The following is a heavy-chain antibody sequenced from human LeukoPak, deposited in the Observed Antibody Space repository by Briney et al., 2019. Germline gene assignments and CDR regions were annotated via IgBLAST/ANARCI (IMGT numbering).Heavy chain of an antibody. V-gene: IGHV4-34*01. CDR1: GGSFSGYY. CDR3: ARGRSSNY. J-gene: IGHJ4*02. Sequence: RPSETLSLTCAVYGGSFSGYYWSWIRQPPGKGLEWIGEINHSGSTNYNSSLKSRVTISVDTSKNQFSLKLSSVTAADTAVYYCARGRSSNYWGQGTLVTVSS. D-gene: IGHD6-6*01. CDR2: INHSGST.